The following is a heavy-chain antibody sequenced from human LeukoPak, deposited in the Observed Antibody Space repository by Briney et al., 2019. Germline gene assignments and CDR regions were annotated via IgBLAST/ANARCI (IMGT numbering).Heavy chain of an antibody. J-gene: IGHJ4*02. V-gene: IGHV3-33*01. CDR2: IWYDGSNK. Sequence: GRSLRLSCAASRFTFSSYGMHWVRQAPGKGLEWVAVIWYDGSNKYYADSVKGRFTISRDNSKNTLYLQMNSLRAEDTAVYYCARVGLRFLEWLFLDYWGQGTLVTVSS. CDR3: ARVGLRFLEWLFLDY. D-gene: IGHD3-3*01. CDR1: RFTFSSYG.